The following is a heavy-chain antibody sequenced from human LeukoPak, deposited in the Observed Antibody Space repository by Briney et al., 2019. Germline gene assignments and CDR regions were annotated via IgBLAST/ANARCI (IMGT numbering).Heavy chain of an antibody. CDR3: ARSIMITFRGVVDNSWFGP. V-gene: IGHV4-59*01. J-gene: IGHJ5*02. Sequence: SQTLSLTCTLSGGPISNYYCSWIRNSPGDGLEWIGNIYYSGSTNYNTSLKSRVTISVYTSKNQISLKLSSLTAADTALYYCARSIMITFRGVVDNSWFGPWGQGTLVTVSS. CDR2: IYYSGST. CDR1: GGPISNYY. D-gene: IGHD3-16*02.